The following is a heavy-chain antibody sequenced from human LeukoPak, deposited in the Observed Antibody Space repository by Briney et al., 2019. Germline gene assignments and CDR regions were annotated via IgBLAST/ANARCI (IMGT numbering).Heavy chain of an antibody. V-gene: IGHV3-74*01. Sequence: GGSLRLSCAASGFTFNIYWMHWVRQAPGKGLMWVSHIHSDRKTTTYADSVKGRFTISRDNAKDTLYLQMDSLRAEDTAVYYCVRGGRWGYYFDFWGQGTLVTVSS. CDR2: IHSDRKTT. D-gene: IGHD7-27*01. CDR3: VRGGRWGYYFDF. CDR1: GFTFNIYW. J-gene: IGHJ4*02.